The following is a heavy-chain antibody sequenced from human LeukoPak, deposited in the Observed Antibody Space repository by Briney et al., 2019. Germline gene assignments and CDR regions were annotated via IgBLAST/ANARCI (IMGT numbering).Heavy chain of an antibody. CDR1: GFTFSDYY. Sequence: GGSLRLSCATSGFTFSDYYMSWIRQAQGKGLEGGSYISSSGTYINSADSVKGRFTTSRDYPKNALYLQMSSLRAEDTAVYYCARQGGDILTGYLDYWGQGTLVTVSS. J-gene: IGHJ4*02. CDR3: ARQGGDILTGYLDY. V-gene: IGHV3-11*03. CDR2: ISSSGTYI. D-gene: IGHD3-9*01.